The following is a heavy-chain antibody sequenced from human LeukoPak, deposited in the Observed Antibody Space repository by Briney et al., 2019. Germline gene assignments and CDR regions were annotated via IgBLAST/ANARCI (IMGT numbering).Heavy chain of an antibody. CDR2: INSDGSST. J-gene: IGHJ4*02. Sequence: GGSLRLSCAASGFTFSNYWMHWVRQAPGKGLVWVSRINSDGSSTNYADSVKGRFTISRDNAKNSLYLQMNSLRAEDTAVYYCARDAGYYDSSGYRFDYWGQGTLVTVSS. CDR1: GFTFSNYW. D-gene: IGHD3-22*01. CDR3: ARDAGYYDSSGYRFDY. V-gene: IGHV3-74*01.